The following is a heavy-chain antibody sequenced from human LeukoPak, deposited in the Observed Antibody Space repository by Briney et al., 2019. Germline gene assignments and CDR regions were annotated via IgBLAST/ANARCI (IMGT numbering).Heavy chain of an antibody. V-gene: IGHV3-33*01. D-gene: IGHD6-19*01. Sequence: GGSLRLSCAASGFIFSSFGMHWARQAPGRGLEWVAAIRSDGSDEYFADSVRGRFTISRDQSKSTMYLQMDTLRAEDTAVYYCARDSCSDKTCLDYWGQGTLVTVSS. CDR3: ARDSCSDKTCLDY. J-gene: IGHJ4*02. CDR1: GFIFSSFG. CDR2: IRSDGSDE.